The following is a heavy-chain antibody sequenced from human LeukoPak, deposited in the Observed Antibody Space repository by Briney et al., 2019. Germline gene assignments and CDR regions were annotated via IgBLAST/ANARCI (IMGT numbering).Heavy chain of an antibody. CDR2: IIPIFGTA. CDR3: ARGSGYCSGGSCRNWFDH. Sequence: SVKVSCKASGGTFSSYAISWVRQAPGQGLEWMGGIIPIFGTANYAQKFQGRATITADESTSTAYMELSSLRSEDTAVYYCARGSGYCSGGSCRNWFDHWGQGTLVTVSS. V-gene: IGHV1-69*13. CDR1: GGTFSSYA. D-gene: IGHD2-15*01. J-gene: IGHJ5*02.